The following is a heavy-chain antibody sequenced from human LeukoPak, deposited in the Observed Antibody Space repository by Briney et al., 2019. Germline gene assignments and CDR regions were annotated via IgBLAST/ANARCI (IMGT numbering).Heavy chain of an antibody. CDR2: INHSGST. J-gene: IGHJ4*02. CDR1: GGSFSGYY. Sequence: SETLSLTCAVYGGSFSGYYWSWIRQPPGKGLEWIGEINHSGSTNYNPSLKSRVTMSVDKSKNQFSLNLTSVTAADTAVYFCARAPRAYCSTTGSCFQDYRGQGTLVTVSS. D-gene: IGHD2-2*01. CDR3: ARAPRAYCSTTGSCFQDY. V-gene: IGHV4-34*01.